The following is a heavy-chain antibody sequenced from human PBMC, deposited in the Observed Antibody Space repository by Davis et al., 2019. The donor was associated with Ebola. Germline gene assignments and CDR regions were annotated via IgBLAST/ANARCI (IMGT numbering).Heavy chain of an antibody. CDR3: AKGLTSVNDNWFDP. CDR1: GFTFSSYA. V-gene: IGHV3-23*01. J-gene: IGHJ5*02. Sequence: GGSLRLSCAASGFTFSSYAMSWVRQAPGKGLEWVSTISGSGSNIYYADSVKGRFSISRDNFKNTLFLQMNSLRVEDTAVYYCAKGLTSVNDNWFDPWGRGTLVTVSS. CDR2: ISGSGSNI. D-gene: IGHD2-8*01.